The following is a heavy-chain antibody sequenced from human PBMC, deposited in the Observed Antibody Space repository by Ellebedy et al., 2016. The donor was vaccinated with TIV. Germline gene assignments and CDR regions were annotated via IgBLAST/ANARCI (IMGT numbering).Heavy chain of an antibody. CDR3: AREQLRYFDWFYYPNFDY. Sequence: GGSLRLXXAASGFTFSSYSMNWVRQAPGKGLEWVSYISSSSSTIYYADSVKGRFTISRDNAKNSLYLQMNSLRDEDTAVYYCAREQLRYFDWFYYPNFDYWGQGTLVTVSS. D-gene: IGHD3-9*01. CDR1: GFTFSSYS. CDR2: ISSSSSTI. J-gene: IGHJ4*02. V-gene: IGHV3-48*02.